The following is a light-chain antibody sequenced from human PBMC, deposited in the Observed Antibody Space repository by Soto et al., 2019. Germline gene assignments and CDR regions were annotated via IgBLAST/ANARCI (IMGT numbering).Light chain of an antibody. Sequence: DIVLTQSPGTLSLSPGERATLSCRASQIISSTYLGWYQQKPGQAPRLLIYGASSRATGIPDRFSGSGSGTDFTLTISRLEPEDFAVYYCHQYDSWTFGQGTKVDIK. V-gene: IGKV3-20*01. CDR2: GAS. J-gene: IGKJ1*01. CDR1: QIISSTY. CDR3: HQYDSWT.